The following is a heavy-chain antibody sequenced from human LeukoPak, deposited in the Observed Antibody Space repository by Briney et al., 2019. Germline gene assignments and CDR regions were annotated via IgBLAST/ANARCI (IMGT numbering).Heavy chain of an antibody. J-gene: IGHJ4*02. CDR3: ARDHETNWYERANLFDY. CDR1: GFTFSSYS. D-gene: IGHD1-1*01. V-gene: IGHV3-21*01. Sequence: GGSLRLSCAASGFTFSSYSMNWARQAPGKGLEWVSSISSSSSYIYYADSVKGRFTISRDNAKNSLYLQMNSLRAEDTAVYYCARDHETNWYERANLFDYWGQGTLVTVSS. CDR2: ISSSSSYI.